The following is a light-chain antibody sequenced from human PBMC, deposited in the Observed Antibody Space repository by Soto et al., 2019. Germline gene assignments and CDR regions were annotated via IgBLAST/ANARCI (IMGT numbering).Light chain of an antibody. V-gene: IGLV1-44*01. CDR1: SSNIATRYD. CDR2: SND. Sequence: QSVLTQPPSVSGAPGQRVTISCTGTSSNIATRYDVHWYQQLPGTAPKLLIYSNDQRPSGVPDRFSGSKSGTSASLAISGLQSEDEADYYCAAWDDSLNGGVFGGGTKLTVL. CDR3: AAWDDSLNGGV. J-gene: IGLJ3*02.